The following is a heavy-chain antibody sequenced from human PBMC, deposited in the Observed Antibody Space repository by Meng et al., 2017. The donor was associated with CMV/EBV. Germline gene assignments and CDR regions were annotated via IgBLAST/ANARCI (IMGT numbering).Heavy chain of an antibody. CDR1: GFTFDDYG. CDR3: AKDYDFWSGLDY. J-gene: IGHJ4*02. V-gene: IGHV3-20*04. CDR2: INWNSGSI. D-gene: IGHD3-3*01. Sequence: GGSLRLSCAASGFTFDDYGMSWVRQAPGKGLEWVSGINWNSGSIGYADSVKGRFTISRDNAKNSLYLQMNSLRAEDTALYYCAKDYDFWSGLDYWGQGTLVTVSS.